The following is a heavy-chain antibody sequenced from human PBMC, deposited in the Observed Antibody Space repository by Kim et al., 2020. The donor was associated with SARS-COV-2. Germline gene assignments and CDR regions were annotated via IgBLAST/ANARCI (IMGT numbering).Heavy chain of an antibody. CDR1: GYTFTSYY. CDR2: INPSGGST. CDR3: ARDEGKDYYDSSGYSDY. V-gene: IGHV1-46*01. D-gene: IGHD3-22*01. Sequence: ASVKVSCKASGYTFTSYYMHWVRQAPGQGLEWMGIINPSGGSTSYAQKFHGRVTMTRDTSTSTVYMELSSLRSEDTAVYYCARDEGKDYYDSSGYSDYWGQGTLVTVSS. J-gene: IGHJ4*02.